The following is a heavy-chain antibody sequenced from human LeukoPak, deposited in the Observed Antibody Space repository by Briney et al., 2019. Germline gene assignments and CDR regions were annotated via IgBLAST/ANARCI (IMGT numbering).Heavy chain of an antibody. J-gene: IGHJ4*02. V-gene: IGHV4-59*08. CDR2: IYYSGST. D-gene: IGHD2-15*01. CDR1: GGSISGYH. Sequence: SETLSLTCTVSGGSISGYHWSWIRQPPGKGPEWIGYIYYSGSTNYNPSLKSRVTISVDTSKNQFSLKLSSVTAADTAVYYCATLGMVGAFDYWGQGTLATVSS. CDR3: ATLGMVGAFDY.